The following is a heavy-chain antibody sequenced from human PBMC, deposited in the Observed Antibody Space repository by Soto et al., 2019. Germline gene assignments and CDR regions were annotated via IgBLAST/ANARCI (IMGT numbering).Heavy chain of an antibody. CDR2: ISSSGTTV. CDR1: GFIFNDYY. CDR3: AREVGYSYGLFDY. D-gene: IGHD5-18*01. J-gene: IGHJ4*02. V-gene: IGHV3-11*01. Sequence: GGSLRLSCAASGFIFNDYYMSWIRQAPGKGLEWISYISSSGTTVYYADSVKGRFTISRDNAKTSLYLQMNSLRAEDTAVYYCAREVGYSYGLFDYWGQGTLVTVSS.